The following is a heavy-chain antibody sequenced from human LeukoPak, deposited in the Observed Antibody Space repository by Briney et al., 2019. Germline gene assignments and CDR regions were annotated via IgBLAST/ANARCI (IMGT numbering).Heavy chain of an antibody. CDR3: ARAGSWYYYDSSGDALDI. J-gene: IGHJ3*02. V-gene: IGHV1-8*03. CDR2: MNPNSGNT. Sequence: ASVKVSCKASGYTFTSYDINWVRQATGQGLEWMGWMNPNSGNTGYAQKFQGRVTITRNTSISTAYMELSSLRSEDTAVYYCARAGSWYYYDSSGDALDIWGQGTMVTVSS. D-gene: IGHD3-22*01. CDR1: GYTFTSYD.